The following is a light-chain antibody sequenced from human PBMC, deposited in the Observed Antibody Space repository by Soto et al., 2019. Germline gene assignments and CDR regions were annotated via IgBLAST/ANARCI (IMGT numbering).Light chain of an antibody. Sequence: QSVLTQPASVSGSPGQSITISRTGTSSDVGSYNLVSWYQQHPGKAPKLMIYEVSKRPSGVSNRFSGSKSGNTASLTISGLQAEDEADYYCCSYEGSTTLVFGGGTKVTVL. V-gene: IGLV2-23*02. CDR1: SSDVGSYNL. CDR2: EVS. CDR3: CSYEGSTTLV. J-gene: IGLJ2*01.